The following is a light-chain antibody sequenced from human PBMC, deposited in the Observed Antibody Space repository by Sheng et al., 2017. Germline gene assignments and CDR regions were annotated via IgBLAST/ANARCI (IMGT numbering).Light chain of an antibody. CDR1: QSISSN. CDR3: QQNYSIPRT. CDR2: AAS. J-gene: IGKJ2*02. V-gene: IGKV1-39*01. Sequence: DIQMTQSPSSLSASVGDRVTITCRASQSISSNLLWYQQKPGKAPKLLIYAASNLQSGVPSTFSGSGSGTDFTLTISSLQPEDFATYYCQQNYSIPRTLSQGTKLEIK.